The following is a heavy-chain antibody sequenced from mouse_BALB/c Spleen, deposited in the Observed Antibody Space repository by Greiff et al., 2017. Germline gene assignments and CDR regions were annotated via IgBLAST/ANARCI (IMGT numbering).Heavy chain of an antibody. CDR3: ARHDYGRYFDV. V-gene: IGHV1-67*01. D-gene: IGHD2-4*01. J-gene: IGHJ1*01. Sequence: VMLVESGPELVRPGVSVKISCKGSGYTFTDYAMHWVKQSHAKSLEWIGVISTYYGNTNYNQKFKGKATMTVDKSSSTAYMELARLTSEDSAIYYCARHDYGRYFDVWGAGTTVTVSS. CDR1: GYTFTDYA. CDR2: ISTYYGNT.